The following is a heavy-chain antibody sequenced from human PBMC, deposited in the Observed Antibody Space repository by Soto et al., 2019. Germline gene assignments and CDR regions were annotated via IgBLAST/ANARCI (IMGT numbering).Heavy chain of an antibody. CDR1: GFTFSSYS. V-gene: IGHV3-21*01. Sequence: PGGSLRLFCAASGFTFSSYSMNWVRQAPGKGLEWVSSISSSSSYIYYADSVKGRFTISRDNAKNSLYLQMNSLRAEDTAVYYCARGDCSGGSCPAGDAFDIWGQGTMVTVSS. CDR3: ARGDCSGGSCPAGDAFDI. D-gene: IGHD2-15*01. J-gene: IGHJ3*02. CDR2: ISSSSSYI.